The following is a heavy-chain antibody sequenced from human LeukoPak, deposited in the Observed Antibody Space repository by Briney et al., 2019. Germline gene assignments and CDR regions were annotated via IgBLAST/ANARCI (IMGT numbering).Heavy chain of an antibody. V-gene: IGHV3-30*03. Sequence: GGSLRLSCAASGFTFSSYAMHWVRQAPGKGLEWVALISYAGTNKYYADSVKGRFTISRDNSKNTLYLQMSSLRAEDTAVYYCATTGYSSRNYWGQGTLVTVSS. CDR2: ISYAGTNK. CDR1: GFTFSSYA. J-gene: IGHJ4*02. CDR3: ATTGYSSRNY. D-gene: IGHD6-13*01.